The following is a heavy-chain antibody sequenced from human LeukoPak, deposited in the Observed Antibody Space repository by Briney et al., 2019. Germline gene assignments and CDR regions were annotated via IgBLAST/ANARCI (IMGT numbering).Heavy chain of an antibody. Sequence: PSETLSLTCTVSGGSISSYYWSWIRQPPGKGLEWIGYIYYSGSTNYNPSLKSRVTVSVDTSKNQFSLKLSSVTAADTAVYYCARGPNYPSPSLFDYWGQGTLVTVSS. CDR1: GGSISSYY. D-gene: IGHD5-24*01. V-gene: IGHV4-59*08. J-gene: IGHJ4*02. CDR3: ARGPNYPSPSLFDY. CDR2: IYYSGST.